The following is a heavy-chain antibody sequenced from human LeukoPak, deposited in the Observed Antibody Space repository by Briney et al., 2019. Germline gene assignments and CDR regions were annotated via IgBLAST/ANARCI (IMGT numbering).Heavy chain of an antibody. CDR2: ISSNGGST. V-gene: IGHV3-64D*06. Sequence: GGSLRLSCSASGFTFSSYIMHWVRQAPGRGLEYVSAISSNGGSTYYADSVKGRFTISRDNSKNTLYLQMSGLRAEDTAVYYCGRYYVMDVWGQGTSVTVSS. CDR1: GFTFSSYI. CDR3: GRYYVMDV. J-gene: IGHJ6*02.